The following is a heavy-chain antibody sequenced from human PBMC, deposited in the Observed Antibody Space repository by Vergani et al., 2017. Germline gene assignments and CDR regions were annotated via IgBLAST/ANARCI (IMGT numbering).Heavy chain of an antibody. Sequence: QLQLQESGPGLVKPSETLSLTCTVSGGSISSISYYWGWIRQPPGKGLEWIGSVYYSGSTYYHPSLKSRVTISLDTSKNQLSLKLSSVTAADTAVYYCARMVYYYNNSQGDYFDYWGQGTLVTVSS. V-gene: IGHV4-39*07. CDR2: VYYSGST. CDR1: GGSISSISYY. J-gene: IGHJ4*02. CDR3: ARMVYYYNNSQGDYFDY. D-gene: IGHD3-22*01.